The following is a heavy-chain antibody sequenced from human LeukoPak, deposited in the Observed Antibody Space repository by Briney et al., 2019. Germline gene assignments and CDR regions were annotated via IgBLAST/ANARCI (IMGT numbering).Heavy chain of an antibody. D-gene: IGHD2-15*01. V-gene: IGHV4-34*01. J-gene: IGHJ4*02. CDR3: ARCFCSGGSCYVYYFDD. CDR1: GGSFSGYY. CDR2: INHSGST. Sequence: PSETLSLTCAVYGGSFSGYYWSWIRQPPGKGLEWIGEINHSGSTNYNPSLKSRVTISVDTSKNQFSLKLSSVTAADTAVYYGARCFCSGGSCYVYYFDDWGQGTLVTVSS.